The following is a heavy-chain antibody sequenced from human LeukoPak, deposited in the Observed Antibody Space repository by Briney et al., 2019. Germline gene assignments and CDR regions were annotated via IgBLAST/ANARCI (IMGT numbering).Heavy chain of an antibody. J-gene: IGHJ4*02. Sequence: ASVKVSCKVSGYTLTELSMHWVRQAPGKGLEWMGGSDPEDGETIYAQKFQGRVTMTEDTSTDTAYMELSSLRSEDTAVYYCATVKYYYDSSGYYYDYWGQGTLVTVSS. CDR3: ATVKYYYDSSGYYYDY. D-gene: IGHD3-22*01. V-gene: IGHV1-24*01. CDR1: GYTLTELS. CDR2: SDPEDGET.